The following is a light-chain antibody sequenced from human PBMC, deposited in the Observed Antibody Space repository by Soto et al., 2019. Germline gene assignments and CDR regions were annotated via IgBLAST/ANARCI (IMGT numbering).Light chain of an antibody. J-gene: IGKJ4*01. CDR1: QDISNN. CDR3: QTYNSAPLT. CDR2: GAS. Sequence: DIQMTQSPSSLSASVGDRVTITCRASQDISNNLAWYQQKPGKVPRLLIFGASTLHSGVPSRFSGSGSGTDFTLTISRLQPGDVATYYCQTYNSAPLTFGGGTKVEI. V-gene: IGKV1-27*01.